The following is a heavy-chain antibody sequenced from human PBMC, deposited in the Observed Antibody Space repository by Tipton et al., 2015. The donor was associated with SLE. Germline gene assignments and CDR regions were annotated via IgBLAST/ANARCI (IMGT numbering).Heavy chain of an antibody. CDR1: GFTFSSYS. Sequence: SLRLSCAASGFTFSSYSMNWVRQAPGKGLEWVSYISSSSSTIYYADSVKGRFTISRDNAKNSLYLQMNSLRAEDTAVYYCARDLTTVTGGYFQHWGQGTLVTVSS. CDR3: ARDLTTVTGGYFQH. D-gene: IGHD4-17*01. V-gene: IGHV3-48*01. J-gene: IGHJ1*01. CDR2: ISSSSSTI.